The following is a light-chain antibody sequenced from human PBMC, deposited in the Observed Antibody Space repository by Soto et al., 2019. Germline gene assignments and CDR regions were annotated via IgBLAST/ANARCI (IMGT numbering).Light chain of an antibody. CDR2: DAS. CDR1: QDISNY. J-gene: IGKJ1*01. CDR3: QQYNSYST. V-gene: IGKV1-5*01. Sequence: DLQMSQSPSSLSASVGDRVTITCQPSQDISNYLNWYQQTPGKAPQLLIYDASSLESGVPSRFSGSGSGTEFTLTISSLQPDDFATYYCQQYNSYSTFGQGTKVDIK.